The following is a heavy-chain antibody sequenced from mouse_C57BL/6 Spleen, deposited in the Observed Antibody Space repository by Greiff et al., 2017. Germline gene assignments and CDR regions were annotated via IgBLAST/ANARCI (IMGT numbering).Heavy chain of an antibody. CDR1: GYTFTSYG. J-gene: IGHJ3*01. V-gene: IGHV1-81*01. Sequence: QVQLQQSGAELARPGTSVKLSCKASGYTFTSYGISWVKQRTGQGLEWIGEIYPRSGNTYYNEKFKGKATLTADKSSSTAYMELRSLTSEDSAVYFCAPLYYDYDVGFAYWGQGTLVTVSA. D-gene: IGHD2-4*01. CDR3: APLYYDYDVGFAY. CDR2: IYPRSGNT.